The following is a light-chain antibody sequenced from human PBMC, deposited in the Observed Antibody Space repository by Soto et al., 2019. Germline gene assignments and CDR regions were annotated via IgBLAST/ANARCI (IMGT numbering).Light chain of an antibody. J-gene: IGLJ2*01. CDR2: EAT. CDR1: TSDSGSYNL. Sequence: QSALTQPASVSGSPGQSISISCSGPTSDSGSYNLVSWYQHHPGKAPNLIIYEATKRPSGVSNRFSGSKSGDTASLTISGLQAEDEADYYCCSYAGGDIVAFGGGTQLTVL. V-gene: IGLV2-23*01. CDR3: CSYAGGDIVA.